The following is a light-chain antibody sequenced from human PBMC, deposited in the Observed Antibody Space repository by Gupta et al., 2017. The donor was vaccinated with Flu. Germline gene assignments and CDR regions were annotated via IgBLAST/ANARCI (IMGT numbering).Light chain of an antibody. CDR2: RDN. V-gene: IGLV1-47*01. CDR3: ASWDDSLRVRV. Sequence: QSVLPQPPSASGTPGQRVTISCSGSSSNIGRDYVYWYQQFPGKAPKVLIYRDNQRPSGVPDRFSGSKSGTSASLAISGLRSEDEADYYCASWDDSLRVRVFGGGTKLTVL. CDR1: SSNIGRDY. J-gene: IGLJ3*02.